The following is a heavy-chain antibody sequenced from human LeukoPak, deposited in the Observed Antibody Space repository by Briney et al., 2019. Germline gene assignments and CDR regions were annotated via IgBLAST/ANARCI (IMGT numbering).Heavy chain of an antibody. D-gene: IGHD6-13*01. CDR1: GYTFTSHD. CDR3: ARRGGGSWYAGRVDY. CDR2: MNPNSGNT. V-gene: IGHV1-8*01. Sequence: ASVKVSCKASGYTFTSHDINWVRQATGQGLEWMGGMNPNSGNTGYAQKFQGRVTMTRNTSISTAYMELSSLRSEDTAVYYCARRGGGSWYAGRVDYWGQGTLVTVSS. J-gene: IGHJ4*02.